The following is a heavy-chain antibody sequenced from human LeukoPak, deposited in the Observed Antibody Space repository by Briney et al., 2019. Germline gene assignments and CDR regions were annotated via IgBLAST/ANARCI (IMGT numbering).Heavy chain of an antibody. Sequence: GGSLRLSCAASGFTFSSYAMSWVRQAPGKGLEWVSAISGSGGSTYYADSVKGRFTISRDNSKNTLYLQMNSLRAEDTAVYYCAKNSVGYCSSTSCPFYFDYWGQGTLVTVSS. D-gene: IGHD2-2*01. V-gene: IGHV3-23*01. CDR3: AKNSVGYCSSTSCPFYFDY. J-gene: IGHJ4*02. CDR2: ISGSGGST. CDR1: GFTFSSYA.